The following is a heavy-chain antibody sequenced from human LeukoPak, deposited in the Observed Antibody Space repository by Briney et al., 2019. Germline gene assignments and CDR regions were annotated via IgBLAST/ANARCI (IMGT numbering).Heavy chain of an antibody. J-gene: IGHJ4*02. CDR3: AKRGDCSGTCTYDY. D-gene: IGHD2-2*01. V-gene: IGHV3-23*01. CDR2: VGGSGVKT. CDR1: GFTFSDYY. Sequence: GGSLRLSCAASGFTFSDYYMIWIRQAPGKGLEWVSIVGGSGVKTYYADSVKGRFTISRDNSKNTVYLQMNSLRAEDTAVYYCAKRGDCSGTCTYDYWGQGTLVTVSS.